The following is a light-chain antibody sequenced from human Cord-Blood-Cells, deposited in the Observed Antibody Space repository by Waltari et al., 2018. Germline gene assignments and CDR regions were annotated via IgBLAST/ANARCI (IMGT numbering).Light chain of an antibody. CDR3: QQSYSTPIA. CDR1: QSISSY. Sequence: DIQMTQSPSSLSASVGDRVTITCRASQSISSYLNWYQQKPGKAPKLLIYAASSLQSGVPSRFSGSGSGTDFTLTISRLPPEDFATYYCQQSYSTPIAFGQGTRLEIK. J-gene: IGKJ5*01. V-gene: IGKV1-39*01. CDR2: AAS.